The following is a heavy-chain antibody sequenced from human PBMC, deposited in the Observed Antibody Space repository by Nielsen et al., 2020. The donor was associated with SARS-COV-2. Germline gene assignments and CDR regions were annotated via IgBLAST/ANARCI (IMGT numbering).Heavy chain of an antibody. V-gene: IGHV5-51*01. J-gene: IGHJ6*02. CDR2: IYPGDSDT. D-gene: IGHD3-10*01. Sequence: GESLKISCKGSGYSFTSYWIGWVRQMPGKGLEWMGIIYPGDSDTRYSPSFQGQVTISADKSISTAYLQWSSLKASDTAMYYCASSITMVRGVENGMDVGGQGTTVTVSS. CDR1: GYSFTSYW. CDR3: ASSITMVRGVENGMDV.